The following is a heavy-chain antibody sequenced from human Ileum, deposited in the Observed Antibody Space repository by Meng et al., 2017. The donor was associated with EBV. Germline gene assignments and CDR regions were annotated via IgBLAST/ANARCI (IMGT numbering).Heavy chain of an antibody. CDR3: ANRRPASGPLGDY. V-gene: IGHV4-4*02. Sequence: QVPLQASAPGLLKPSATLSLTCAVSGASISSTNWWSWVRQPPGKGLEWIGDIYHSGSTNYNPSLKSRVTISIDASKNQFSLKVTSVTAADTAMYYCANRRPASGPLGDYWGQGTLVTVSS. CDR1: GASISSTNW. J-gene: IGHJ4*02. D-gene: IGHD2-2*01. CDR2: IYHSGST.